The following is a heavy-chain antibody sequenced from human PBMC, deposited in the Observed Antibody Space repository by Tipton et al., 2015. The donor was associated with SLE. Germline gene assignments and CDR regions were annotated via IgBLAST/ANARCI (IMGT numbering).Heavy chain of an antibody. CDR3: ARAYYDFWSGYSYYYYYGMDV. V-gene: IGHV3-7*01. J-gene: IGHJ6*02. Sequence: SLRLSCAASGFTFSSYWMSWVRQAPGKGLEWVANIKQDGSEKYYVDSVKGRFTISRDNAKNSLYLQMNSLRAEDTAVYYCARAYYDFWSGYSYYYYYGMDVWGQGTTVTVSS. D-gene: IGHD3-3*01. CDR2: IKQDGSEK. CDR1: GFTFSSYW.